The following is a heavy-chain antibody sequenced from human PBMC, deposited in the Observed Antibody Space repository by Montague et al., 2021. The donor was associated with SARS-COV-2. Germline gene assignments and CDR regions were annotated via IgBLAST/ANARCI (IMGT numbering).Heavy chain of an antibody. CDR2: ISGSGGST. J-gene: IGHJ5*02. CDR1: GFTFSSYA. Sequence: SLRLSCAASGFTFSSYAMSWVRQAPGKGLEWVSAISGSGGSTYYADSMKGRFTISRDNSKNTLYLQMNSLRAEDTAVYYCAKDWKSITIFGVVIMEPNWFDPWGQGTLVTVSS. CDR3: AKDWKSITIFGVVIMEPNWFDP. V-gene: IGHV3-23*01. D-gene: IGHD3-3*01.